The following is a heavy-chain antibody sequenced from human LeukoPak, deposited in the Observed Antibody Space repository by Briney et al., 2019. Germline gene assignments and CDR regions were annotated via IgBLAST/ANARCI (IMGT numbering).Heavy chain of an antibody. CDR3: AKPAVKRGYCGSSSCYVSRIDA. J-gene: IGHJ3*01. CDR1: GFIFSDYG. Sequence: PGRSLRLSCAASGFIFSDYGMHWVRQAPGKGLEWVAVISYDGSKKYDADFVKGRFTISRDNSNNTPHLQMNSLRVEDTAVYYCAKPAVKRGYCGSSSCYVSRIDAWGQGTMVTVSS. D-gene: IGHD2-2*01. V-gene: IGHV3-30*18. CDR2: ISYDGSKK.